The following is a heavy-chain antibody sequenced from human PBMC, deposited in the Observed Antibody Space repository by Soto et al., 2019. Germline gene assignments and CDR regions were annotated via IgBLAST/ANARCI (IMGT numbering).Heavy chain of an antibody. Sequence: QLQLQESGPGLVNPSETLSLSCSVSGDSTSNCNFYWGWIRQPPGRGLQWVGSIDYYGNTYYNSSVKMRVSRSVDTSKCQFSVRLTSVTAADTAVYYCVRGGKYRLQETYYFDYWGQGALVTVSS. D-gene: IGHD4-4*01. CDR3: VRGGKYRLQETYYFDY. CDR1: GDSTSNCNFY. J-gene: IGHJ4*02. V-gene: IGHV4-39*01. CDR2: IDYYGNT.